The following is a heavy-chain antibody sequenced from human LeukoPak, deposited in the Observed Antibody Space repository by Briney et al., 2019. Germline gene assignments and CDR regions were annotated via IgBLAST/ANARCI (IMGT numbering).Heavy chain of an antibody. CDR2: ISSSGSPV. D-gene: IGHD1-14*01. CDR1: GFTFSSYE. Sequence: GGSLRLSXAASGFTFSSYEMNWVRQAPGKGLEWVSYISSSGSPVYYPDSVKGRFSISRDNAENSLYLQINSLRVEDTAVYYCAAKEGTRSDFDYWGQGILVTVSS. V-gene: IGHV3-48*03. J-gene: IGHJ4*02. CDR3: AAKEGTRSDFDY.